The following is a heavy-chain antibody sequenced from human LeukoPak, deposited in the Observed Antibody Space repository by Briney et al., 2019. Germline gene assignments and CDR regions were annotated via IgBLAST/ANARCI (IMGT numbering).Heavy chain of an antibody. V-gene: IGHV4-59*01. Sequence: SETLSLTCTVSGGSISTYYWSWIRQPPGKGLEWIAHAYYSGNTNYNPSLKSRVTISVDTAKNHFSLGLSSVTAADTAVYYCARGYTPDTCDIWGQGTMVSVSS. CDR2: AYYSGNT. J-gene: IGHJ3*02. CDR3: ARGYTPDTCDI. D-gene: IGHD5-18*01. CDR1: GGSISTYY.